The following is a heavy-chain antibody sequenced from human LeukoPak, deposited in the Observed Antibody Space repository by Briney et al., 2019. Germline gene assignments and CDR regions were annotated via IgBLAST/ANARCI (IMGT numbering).Heavy chain of an antibody. CDR2: IYSDNT. V-gene: IGHV3-53*01. CDR3: AREDIVATMTFDY. CDR1: GFTVSSNS. J-gene: IGHJ4*02. D-gene: IGHD5-12*01. Sequence: GGPLRLSCTVSGFTVSSNSMSWVRQAPGKGLEWVSFIYSDNTHYSDSVKGRFTISRDNSKNTLYLQMNSLRAEDTAVFYCAREDIVATMTFDYWGQGILVTVSS.